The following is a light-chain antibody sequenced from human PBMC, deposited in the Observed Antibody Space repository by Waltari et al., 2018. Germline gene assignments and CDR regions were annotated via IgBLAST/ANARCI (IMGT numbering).Light chain of an antibody. CDR3: SSYAGGNTF. Sequence: QSALTQPASVSGSPGQSITISCTGTTSDIGNYNFVSWYQQHPGKAPKLIIYEVIKRPSGVSHRCSGSKSADTASLTIAGLQTEDEADYYCSSYAGGNTFFGGGTKVTVL. J-gene: IGLJ2*01. V-gene: IGLV2-23*02. CDR2: EVI. CDR1: TSDIGNYNF.